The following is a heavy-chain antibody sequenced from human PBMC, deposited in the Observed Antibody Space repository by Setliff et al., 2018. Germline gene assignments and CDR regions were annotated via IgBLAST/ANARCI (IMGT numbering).Heavy chain of an antibody. Sequence: GGSLRLSCAASGFTFSNYAMTWVRQAPGKGLEWVSAITVSGNTHYADSVKGRFTISRDNSKNTLSLQMDNLRAEDTATYYCAKCGRFAPSGWFQYVDSWAQGTLVTV. J-gene: IGHJ4*02. CDR1: GFTFSNYA. V-gene: IGHV3-23*01. CDR2: ITVSGNT. D-gene: IGHD6-19*01. CDR3: AKCGRFAPSGWFQYVDS.